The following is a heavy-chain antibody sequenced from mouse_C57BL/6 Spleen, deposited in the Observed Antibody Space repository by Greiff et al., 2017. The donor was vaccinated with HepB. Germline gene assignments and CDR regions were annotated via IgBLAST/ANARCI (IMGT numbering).Heavy chain of an antibody. D-gene: IGHD5-1-1*01. CDR3: AINTYTWYFDV. J-gene: IGHJ1*03. CDR1: GFNIKNTY. CDR2: IDPANGNT. V-gene: IGHV14-3*01. Sequence: VQLQQSVAELVRPGASVKLSCTASGFNIKNTYMHWVKQRPEQGLEWIGRIDPANGNTKYAPKFQGKDTITTDTTSNTAYLQLSNLTSKDTATYYCAINTYTWYFDVWGTGTTLTVSS.